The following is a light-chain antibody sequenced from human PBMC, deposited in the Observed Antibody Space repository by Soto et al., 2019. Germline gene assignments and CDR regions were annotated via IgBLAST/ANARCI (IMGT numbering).Light chain of an antibody. Sequence: IGTTQSPATLSVSPGERATLSCRASQTIYSNVAWYQQRPGQPPRLLIYRASSRATGIPARFSGSGSGTEFTLTINSLQSEDFAVYYCQQYQNLWTFGQGTKVDI. J-gene: IGKJ1*01. CDR1: QTIYSN. V-gene: IGKV3-15*01. CDR3: QQYQNLWT. CDR2: RAS.